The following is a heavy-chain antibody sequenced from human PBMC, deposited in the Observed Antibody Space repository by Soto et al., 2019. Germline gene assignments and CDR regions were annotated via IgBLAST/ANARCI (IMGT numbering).Heavy chain of an antibody. CDR3: VRGGGGGLFDP. CDR2: ISPGSRYP. Sequence: PGGSLRLSCAGSGFTFGDSYMSWIRQAPGKGLEWLSYISPGSRYPAYADSVKGRFTISRDNAKRSLYLQMMSLTAEDAAIYYCVRGGGGGLFDPWGQGTMVTVSS. V-gene: IGHV3-11*06. J-gene: IGHJ5*02. D-gene: IGHD2-15*01. CDR1: GFTFGDSY.